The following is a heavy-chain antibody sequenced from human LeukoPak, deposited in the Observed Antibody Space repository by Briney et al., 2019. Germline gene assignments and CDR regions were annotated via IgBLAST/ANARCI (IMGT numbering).Heavy chain of an antibody. CDR1: GGTFSSYA. J-gene: IGHJ3*02. Sequence: SVKVSCKASGGTFSSYAISWVRQAPGQGLEWMGRIIPIFGTANYGQKFQRRVTITTDESTSTAYMELSSLRSEDTAVYYCARDPWASSGYILHGALAIWGQGPMLTVSS. D-gene: IGHD3-22*01. CDR2: IIPIFGTA. CDR3: ARDPWASSGYILHGALAI. V-gene: IGHV1-69*05.